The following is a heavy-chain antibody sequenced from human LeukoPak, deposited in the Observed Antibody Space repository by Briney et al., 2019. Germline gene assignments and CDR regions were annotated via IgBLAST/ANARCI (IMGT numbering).Heavy chain of an antibody. Sequence: SETLSLTRTVSGGSISSSSYYWGWIRQPPGKGLEWIGSIYYSGSTYYNPSLKSRVTISVDTSKNQFSLKLSSVTAADTAVYYCARQGGIAAAGTFDYWGQGTLVTVSS. V-gene: IGHV4-39*01. CDR1: GGSISSSSYY. J-gene: IGHJ4*02. D-gene: IGHD6-13*01. CDR2: IYYSGST. CDR3: ARQGGIAAAGTFDY.